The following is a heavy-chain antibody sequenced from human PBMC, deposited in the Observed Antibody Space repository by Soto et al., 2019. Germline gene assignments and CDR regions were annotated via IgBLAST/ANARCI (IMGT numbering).Heavy chain of an antibody. Sequence: PXESLNISCKGSGYSFTSYWIGWVRQMPGKGLEWMGIIYPGDSDTRYSPSFQGQVTISADKSISTAYLQWSSLKASDTAMYYCARSYSSGYYYYGMDVWGQGYTVTVSS. D-gene: IGHD6-6*01. CDR2: IYPGDSDT. CDR1: GYSFTSYW. V-gene: IGHV5-51*01. J-gene: IGHJ6*02. CDR3: ARSYSSGYYYYGMDV.